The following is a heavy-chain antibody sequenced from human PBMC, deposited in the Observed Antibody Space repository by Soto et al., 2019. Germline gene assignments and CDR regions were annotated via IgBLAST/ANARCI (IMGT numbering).Heavy chain of an antibody. CDR1: GYTFTSYA. J-gene: IGHJ6*02. Sequence: GASVKVSCKASGYTFTSYAMHWVRQAPGQRLEWMGWINAGNGNTKYSQKFQGRVTITRDTSASTAYMELSSLRSEDTAVYYCATETVWWLTSHTSSDYGMDVWGQGTTVTVSS. D-gene: IGHD1-26*01. CDR2: INAGNGNT. V-gene: IGHV1-3*01. CDR3: ATETVWWLTSHTSSDYGMDV.